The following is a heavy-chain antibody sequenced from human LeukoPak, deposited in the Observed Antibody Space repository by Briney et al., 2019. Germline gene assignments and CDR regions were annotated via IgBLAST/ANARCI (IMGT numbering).Heavy chain of an antibody. J-gene: IGHJ3*02. CDR1: GFTFSSYS. V-gene: IGHV3-48*01. Sequence: PGGSLRLSCAASGFTFSSYSMNWVRQAPGKGLEWVSYISSSSSTIYYADSVKGRFTISRDNAKNSLYLQMNSLRAEDTAVYYCARDRVVTLSPTFDAFDIWGQGTMVTVAS. CDR2: ISSSSSTI. D-gene: IGHD2-21*02. CDR3: ARDRVVTLSPTFDAFDI.